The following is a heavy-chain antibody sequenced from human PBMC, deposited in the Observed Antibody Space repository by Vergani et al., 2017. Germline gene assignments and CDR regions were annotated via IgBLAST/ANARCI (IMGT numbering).Heavy chain of an antibody. CDR2: ISGSGGST. V-gene: IGHV3-23*01. CDR1: GFTFSSYA. J-gene: IGHJ4*02. CDR3: ATNNYSCSPVDY. Sequence: EVQLLESGGGLVQPGGSLRLSCAASGFTFSSYAMSWVRQAPGKGLEWVSAISGSGGSTYYADSVQGRVTISRDTSKNTLYLQMNSLRAEDTAVYYCATNNYSCSPVDYWGQGTLITVSS. D-gene: IGHD6-6*01.